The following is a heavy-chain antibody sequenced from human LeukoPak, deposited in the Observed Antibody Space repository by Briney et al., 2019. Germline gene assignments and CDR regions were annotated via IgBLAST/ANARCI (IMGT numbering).Heavy chain of an antibody. CDR2: INHSGST. V-gene: IGHV4-39*07. J-gene: IGHJ6*03. CDR3: ARVLVGSYYYYYYYMDV. CDR1: GGSISSSSYY. D-gene: IGHD2-15*01. Sequence: SETLSLTCTVSGGSISSSSYYWSWIRQPPGKGLEWIGEINHSGSTNYNPSLKSRVTISVDTSKNQFSLKLSSVTAADTAVYYCARVLVGSYYYYYYYMDVWGKGTTVSISS.